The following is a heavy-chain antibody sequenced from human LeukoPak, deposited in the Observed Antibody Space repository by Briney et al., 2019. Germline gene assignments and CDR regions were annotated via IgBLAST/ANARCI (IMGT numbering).Heavy chain of an antibody. V-gene: IGHV3-33*01. CDR2: IWYDGNNK. Sequence: GGSLRLSCAASGLTFSSYGMHWVRQAPGKGLEWVAVIWYDGNNKYYADSVKGRFTISRDNSKNTLYLQMNSLRAEDTAVYYCTRDDGTSIKYYFDYWGQGTLVTVSS. D-gene: IGHD1-1*01. CDR1: GLTFSSYG. J-gene: IGHJ4*02. CDR3: TRDDGTSIKYYFDY.